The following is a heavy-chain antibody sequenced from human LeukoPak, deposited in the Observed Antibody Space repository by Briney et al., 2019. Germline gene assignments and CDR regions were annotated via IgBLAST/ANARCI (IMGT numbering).Heavy chain of an antibody. CDR3: ARDFES. CDR2: INQDGSAK. V-gene: IGHV3-7*03. J-gene: IGHJ4*02. Sequence: PGGSLRLSCVASGLNFGNYWMDWVRRAPGKGLEWVGNINQDGSAKNYVDSVKSRFTISRDNAEKSLYLHMNSLRAEDTAIYYCARDFESWGQGTLVTVSS. CDR1: GLNFGNYW.